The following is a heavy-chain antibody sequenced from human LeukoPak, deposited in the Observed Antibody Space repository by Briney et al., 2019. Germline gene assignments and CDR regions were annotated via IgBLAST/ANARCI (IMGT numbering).Heavy chain of an antibody. D-gene: IGHD2-2*02. CDR1: GYTFDDHG. CDR3: ARVGVVVPAAIPSYYYYYMDV. V-gene: IGHV3-20*04. J-gene: IGHJ6*03. CDR2: INWDGDST. Sequence: GGSLRLSCAGSGYTFDDHGMSWVRQAPGKGLEWVAGINWDGDSTGYADSVKGRFTISRDNAKNSLYLQMNSLRAEDTAVYYCARVGVVVPAAIPSYYYYYMDVWGKGTTVTVSS.